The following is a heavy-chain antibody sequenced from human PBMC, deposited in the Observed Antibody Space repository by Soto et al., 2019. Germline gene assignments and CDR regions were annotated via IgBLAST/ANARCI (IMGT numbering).Heavy chain of an antibody. Sequence: QXLSCADSGFSFSIYCMHWGRQAPGKGLVWVSRINSDGSSTSYADSVKGRFTISRDNAKNTLYLQMNSLRAEDTAVYYCARVVREQWLRIYGMDVWGQGTTVTVSS. J-gene: IGHJ6*02. CDR1: GFSFSIYC. CDR2: INSDGSST. D-gene: IGHD6-19*01. CDR3: ARVVREQWLRIYGMDV. V-gene: IGHV3-74*01.